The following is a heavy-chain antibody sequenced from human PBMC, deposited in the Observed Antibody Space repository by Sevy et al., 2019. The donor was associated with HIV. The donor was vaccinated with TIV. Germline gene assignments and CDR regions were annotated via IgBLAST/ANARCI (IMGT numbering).Heavy chain of an antibody. J-gene: IGHJ4*02. Sequence: GGSLRLSCAASGFTFSSSAMSWVRQAPGKGLEWVSVISGSSGSTYFADTVKGGFTIYRDNSKNTLYVQMNSLRAVDTAVYYCAQSYYYDSSDYSAIDYWGQGTLVTVSS. D-gene: IGHD3-22*01. CDR2: ISGSSGST. V-gene: IGHV3-23*01. CDR1: GFTFSSSA. CDR3: AQSYYYDSSDYSAIDY.